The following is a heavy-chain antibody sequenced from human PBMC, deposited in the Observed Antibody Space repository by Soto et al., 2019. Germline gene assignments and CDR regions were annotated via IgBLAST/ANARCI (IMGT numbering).Heavy chain of an antibody. CDR1: GGSIRSYY. J-gene: IGHJ4*02. CDR2: NYYSGST. D-gene: IGHD3-3*01. Sequence: SETLSLTYTVSGGSIRSYYWSWIRQPPGKGLEWIQYNYYSGSTNYNPSLKSRVTISVDTSKNQFSLKLSSVTAADTAVYYCARGGEGYDFWSGYYGFDYWGQGTLVTVSS. V-gene: IGHV4-59*01. CDR3: ARGGEGYDFWSGYYGFDY.